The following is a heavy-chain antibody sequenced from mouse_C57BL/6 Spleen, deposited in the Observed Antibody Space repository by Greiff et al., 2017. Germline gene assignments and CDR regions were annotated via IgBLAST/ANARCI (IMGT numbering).Heavy chain of an antibody. CDR1: GFSLTSYG. D-gene: IGHD4-1*01. CDR3: AKRGTGAFAY. Sequence: VHLVESGPGLVAPSQSLSITCTVSGFSLTSYGVDWVRQPPGKGLEWLGVIWGGGSPNYNAALMSRLSISKDKPKSQGFLKMNSLQTDDTAMYYCAKRGTGAFAYWGQGTLVTVSA. J-gene: IGHJ3*01. V-gene: IGHV2-9*01. CDR2: IWGGGSP.